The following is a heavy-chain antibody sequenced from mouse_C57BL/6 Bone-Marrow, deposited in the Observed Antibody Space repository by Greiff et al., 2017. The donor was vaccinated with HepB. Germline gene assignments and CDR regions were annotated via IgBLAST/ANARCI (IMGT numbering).Heavy chain of an antibody. CDR1: GYTFTDYY. CDR2: INPYNGGT. D-gene: IGHD1-1*01. Sequence: EVQLQQSGPVLVKPGASVKMSCKASGYTFTDYYMNWVKQSHGKSLEWIGVINPYNGGTIYNQKFKGKATLTVDKSSSTAYMELNSLTSEDSAVYYCAKSPTVVARDYAMDYWGQGTSVTVSS. J-gene: IGHJ4*01. CDR3: AKSPTVVARDYAMDY. V-gene: IGHV1-19*01.